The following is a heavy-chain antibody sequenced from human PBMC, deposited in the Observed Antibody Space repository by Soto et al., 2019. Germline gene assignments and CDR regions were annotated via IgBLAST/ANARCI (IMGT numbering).Heavy chain of an antibody. J-gene: IGHJ5*02. D-gene: IGHD6-19*01. V-gene: IGHV4-34*01. Sequence: SETLSLTCAVYGGSFSGYYWSWIRQPPGKGLEWIGEINHSGSTNYNPSLKSRVTISVDTSKNQFSLKLSSVTAADTALYYCAKWDSLYSSFDPWGQGTLVTVSS. CDR2: INHSGST. CDR1: GGSFSGYY. CDR3: AKWDSLYSSFDP.